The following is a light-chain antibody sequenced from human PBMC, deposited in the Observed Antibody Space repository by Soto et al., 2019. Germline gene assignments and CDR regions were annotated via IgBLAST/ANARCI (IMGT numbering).Light chain of an antibody. J-gene: IGKJ4*01. V-gene: IGKV3-15*01. CDR1: QSVSSN. CDR2: GAS. Sequence: EIVMTQSPATLSVSPGERATLSCRASQSVSSNLAWYQQKPDQAPRLLIYGASTRATGIPARFSGSGSGTEFTLTISRLQSEDFEVYYCQQYNNWLSTFGGGTKVEIK. CDR3: QQYNNWLST.